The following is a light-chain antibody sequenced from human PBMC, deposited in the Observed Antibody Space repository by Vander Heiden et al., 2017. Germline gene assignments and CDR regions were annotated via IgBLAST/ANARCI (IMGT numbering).Light chain of an antibody. CDR2: DVS. J-gene: IGLJ2*01. Sequence: QSALNQPRSVSGSHGQSVTISCTGTSSAVGGYNYVSWSQQHPGKAPKLMIYDVSKRPSGVPDRFSGSKSGNTASLTISGLQAEDEADYYCCSYAGSYTFVVFGGGTKLTVL. CDR1: SSAVGGYNY. CDR3: CSYAGSYTFVV. V-gene: IGLV2-11*01.